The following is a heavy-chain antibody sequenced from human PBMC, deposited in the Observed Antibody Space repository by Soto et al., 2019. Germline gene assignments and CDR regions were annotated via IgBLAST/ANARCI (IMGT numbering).Heavy chain of an antibody. J-gene: IGHJ4*02. CDR3: ARHTVLNTGYFDL. Sequence: EEQLLDSGGGLVQPGGSLRLSCAASGFTFRNSVMRWVRQAPAKGLEWVSAISASGYNTDYADSVKGRFTISRDNSRNTLYLQMDSLTAEDTAIYYCARHTVLNTGYFDLWGQGALVTVSS. CDR2: ISASGYNT. V-gene: IGHV3-23*01. CDR1: GFTFRNSV. D-gene: IGHD2-8*02.